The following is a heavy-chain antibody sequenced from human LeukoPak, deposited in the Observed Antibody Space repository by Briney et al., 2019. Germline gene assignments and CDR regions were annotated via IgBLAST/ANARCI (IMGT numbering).Heavy chain of an antibody. J-gene: IGHJ4*02. D-gene: IGHD3-3*01. CDR3: AKHYDYWAGFYTYDY. V-gene: IGHV3-23*01. CDR2: ISGSGGST. Sequence: QPGGSLRLSCAASGFTFSSYAMSWVRQAPGKGLEWVSSISGSGGSTYYADSVKGRFSISRDNSKNTLYLQLNSLRAEDTAVYYCAKHYDYWAGFYTYDYWGQGTLVTVSS. CDR1: GFTFSSYA.